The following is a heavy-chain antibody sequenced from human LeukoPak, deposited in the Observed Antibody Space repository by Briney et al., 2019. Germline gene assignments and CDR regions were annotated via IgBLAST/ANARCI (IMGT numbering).Heavy chain of an antibody. J-gene: IGHJ6*03. Sequence: SETLSLTCTVSGGSISSSSYYWGWIRQPPGKGLEWIGSVYYRGSTYYNPSLKSRVTISVDTSKNQFSLRLSSVTAADTAVYYCARVYYYYYYMDAWGKGTTVTVS. CDR2: VYYRGST. V-gene: IGHV4-39*07. CDR3: ARVYYYYYYMDA. CDR1: GGSISSSSYY.